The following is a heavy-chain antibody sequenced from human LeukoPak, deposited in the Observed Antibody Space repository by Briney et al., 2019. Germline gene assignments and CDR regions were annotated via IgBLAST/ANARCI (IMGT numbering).Heavy chain of an antibody. J-gene: IGHJ6*03. CDR3: ARALSSAAAVVYYYYYMDV. CDR1: GFTFSSYW. D-gene: IGHD6-13*01. V-gene: IGHV3-7*01. Sequence: GGSLRLSCAASGFTFSSYWMSWVRQAPGKGLGWVANIKQDGSEKYYVDSVKGRFTISRDNAKNSLYLQMNSLRAEDTAVYYCARALSSAAAVVYYYYYMDVWGKGTTVTVSS. CDR2: IKQDGSEK.